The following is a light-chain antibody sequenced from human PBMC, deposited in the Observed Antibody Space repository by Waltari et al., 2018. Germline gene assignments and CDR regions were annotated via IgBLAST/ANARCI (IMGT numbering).Light chain of an antibody. CDR1: SSYVGTYDY. J-gene: IGLJ1*01. Sequence: QSALTQPASVSGSPGQSITISCTGTSSYVGTYDYVSWYQQHPGKAPKLMIYDVTKRPSGIANRFSDSKSGNTTSLTITGLQTEDEADYYCSSYTTSSTVYVFGTGTKVNVL. V-gene: IGLV2-14*03. CDR2: DVT. CDR3: SSYTTSSTVYV.